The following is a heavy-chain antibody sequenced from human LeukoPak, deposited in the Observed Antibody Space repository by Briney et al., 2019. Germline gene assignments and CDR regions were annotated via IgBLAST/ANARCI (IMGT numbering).Heavy chain of an antibody. V-gene: IGHV4-59*01. CDR1: GGSISSYY. Sequence: SETLSLTCTVSGGSISSYYWSWIRQPPGKGLEWIGYIYYSGSTNYNPSLKSRVTISVDTSKNQFSLKLSSVTAADTAVYYCARDAEDDFWSGYYLKGFDPWGQGTLVTVSS. CDR2: IYYSGST. CDR3: ARDAEDDFWSGYYLKGFDP. D-gene: IGHD3-3*01. J-gene: IGHJ5*02.